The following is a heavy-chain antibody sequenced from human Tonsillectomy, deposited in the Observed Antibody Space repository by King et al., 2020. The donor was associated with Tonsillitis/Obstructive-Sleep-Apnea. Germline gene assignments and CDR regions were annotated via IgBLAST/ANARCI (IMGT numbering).Heavy chain of an antibody. CDR3: ARERSGCFFDY. V-gene: IGHV3-7*01. D-gene: IGHD3-3*01. CDR2: IKQDGSEK. J-gene: IGHJ4*02. Sequence: VQLVESGGGLVQSGGSLRLSCAASGFTFSSYWMSWVRQAPGKGLEWVANIKQDGSEKYYVDSVKGRFTISRDNAKNSLYLQMNSLSAEDTAVYYCARERSGCFFDYWGQGILVTVSS. CDR1: GFTFSSYW.